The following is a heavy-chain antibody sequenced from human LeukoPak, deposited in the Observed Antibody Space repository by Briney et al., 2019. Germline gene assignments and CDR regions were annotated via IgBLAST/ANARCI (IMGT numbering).Heavy chain of an antibody. CDR3: ARGSRWSGVRGYYFDY. Sequence: SETLSLTCAVYGGSFSGYYWSWIRQPPGKGLEWIGEINHSGSTNYNPSLKSRVTISVDTSKNQFSLKLSSVTAADTAAYYCARGSRWSGVRGYYFDYWGQGTLVTVPS. J-gene: IGHJ4*02. V-gene: IGHV4-34*01. CDR2: INHSGST. CDR1: GGSFSGYY. D-gene: IGHD3-10*01.